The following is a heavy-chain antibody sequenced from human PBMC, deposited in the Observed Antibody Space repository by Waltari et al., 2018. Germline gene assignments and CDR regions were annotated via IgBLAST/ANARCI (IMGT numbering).Heavy chain of an antibody. Sequence: QLQLQESGPGLVKPSETLSLTCTVSGVSINSSSDYWGWIRQPPGKGLEWIANIYYTGNTYYNASLKSRVTISVDTSKNQFSLKMRSVTAADTAVYYCARLARYGDSGLDYWGQGTLVSVSS. CDR2: IYYTGNT. V-gene: IGHV4-39*01. J-gene: IGHJ4*02. CDR3: ARLARYGDSGLDY. D-gene: IGHD4-17*01. CDR1: GVSINSSSDY.